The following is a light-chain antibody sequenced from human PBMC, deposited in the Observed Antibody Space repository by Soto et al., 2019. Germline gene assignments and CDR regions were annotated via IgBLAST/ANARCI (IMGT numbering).Light chain of an antibody. CDR2: GTS. Sequence: VITHPPHKTSVSPGERATLSCRASQSFSYYVAWYQQKPGQVPRLLLYGTSTRATGIPARFSGSGSGTEFTLTISSLQSEDSALYCCQEYYKRPLSFGGGTKVDIK. CDR3: QEYYKRPLS. CDR1: QSFSYY. J-gene: IGKJ4*01. V-gene: IGKV3-15*01.